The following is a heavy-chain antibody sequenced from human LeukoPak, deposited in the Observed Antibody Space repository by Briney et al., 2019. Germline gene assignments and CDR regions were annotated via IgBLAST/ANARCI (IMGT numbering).Heavy chain of an antibody. CDR2: INHNGNVN. CDR3: ARGGGLDV. D-gene: IGHD3-16*01. J-gene: IGHJ6*02. V-gene: IGHV3-7*03. CDR1: GFTFSSYW. Sequence: GGSLRPSCAASGFTFSSYWMNWARQAPGKGLEWVASINHNGNVNYYVDSVKGRFTITRDNAKNSLYLQMSNLRAEDTAVYFCARGGGLDVWGQGATVTVSS.